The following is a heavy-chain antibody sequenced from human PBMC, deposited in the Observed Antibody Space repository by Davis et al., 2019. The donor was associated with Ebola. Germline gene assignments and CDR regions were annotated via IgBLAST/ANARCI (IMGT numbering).Heavy chain of an antibody. Sequence: GESLKISCAASGFTFSSYAMSWIRQAPGKGLEWVSAISGSGDSTYYADSVKGRFTISRDNSKNTLYLQMNSLRAEDTAVYYCAKDNSRRGIDYWGQGTLVTVSS. V-gene: IGHV3-23*01. D-gene: IGHD3-16*01. CDR1: GFTFSSYA. CDR3: AKDNSRRGIDY. CDR2: ISGSGDST. J-gene: IGHJ4*02.